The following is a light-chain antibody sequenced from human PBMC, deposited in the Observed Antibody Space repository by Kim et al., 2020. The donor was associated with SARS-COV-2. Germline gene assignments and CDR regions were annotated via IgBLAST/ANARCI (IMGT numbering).Light chain of an antibody. J-gene: IGLJ3*02. CDR3: AAWDDSLSALL. CDR1: SSNIGSNS. CDR2: SDN. V-gene: IGLV1-44*01. Sequence: QSVLTQPPSASGTPGQRVTISCSGSSSNIGSNSVTWYQQFPGAAPKLLIYSDNQRPSGVPDRVSGSKSGTSASLAISGLQSEDEADYYCAAWDDSLSALLFGGGTQLTVL.